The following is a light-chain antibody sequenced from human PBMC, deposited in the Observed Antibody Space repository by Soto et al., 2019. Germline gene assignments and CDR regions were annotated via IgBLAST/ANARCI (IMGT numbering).Light chain of an antibody. CDR2: DAS. V-gene: IGKV3-11*01. CDR1: QSVSSY. CDR3: QQRSSWPGT. J-gene: IGKJ3*01. Sequence: EIVLTQSPATLSLSPGERATLSCRASQSVSSYFAWYQQKPGQAPRLLIYDASNRATGIPTRFSGSGSGTDFTLTISSLEPEDFAVYYCQQRSSWPGTFGPGTKVDIK.